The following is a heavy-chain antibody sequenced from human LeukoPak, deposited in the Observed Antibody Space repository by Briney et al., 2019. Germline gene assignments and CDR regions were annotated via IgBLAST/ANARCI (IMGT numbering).Heavy chain of an antibody. Sequence: GASVKVSCKASGGTFSSYAISWVRQAPGQGLEWMGGIIPIFGTANYAQKFQGRVTITADESTSTAYMELSSLRSEDTAVYYCARDRGWLVPRGGGFDYWGQGTLVTVSS. V-gene: IGHV1-69*13. CDR1: GGTFSSYA. CDR3: ARDRGWLVPRGGGFDY. J-gene: IGHJ4*02. CDR2: IIPIFGTA. D-gene: IGHD6-19*01.